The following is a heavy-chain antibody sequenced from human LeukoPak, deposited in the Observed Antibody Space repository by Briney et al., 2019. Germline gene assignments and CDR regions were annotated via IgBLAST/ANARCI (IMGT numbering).Heavy chain of an antibody. V-gene: IGHV1-2*02. J-gene: IGHJ5*02. CDR2: INPKNGGT. Sequence: ASVRVSCKASGYTFSDSYIHWLRQAPGQGPEWMGWINPKNGGTDYAQNFQGRVTMARDTSISTAYMELSRLTYDDTAVYYCARRRDCHGSSCPTWFGAWGQGTRVTVSS. CDR3: ARRRDCHGSSCPTWFGA. CDR1: GYTFSDSY. D-gene: IGHD3-10*01.